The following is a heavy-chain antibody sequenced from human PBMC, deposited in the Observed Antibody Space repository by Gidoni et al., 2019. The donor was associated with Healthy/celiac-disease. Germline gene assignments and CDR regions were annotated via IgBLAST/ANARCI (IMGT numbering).Heavy chain of an antibody. CDR2: ISSSGSTI. D-gene: IGHD6-19*01. J-gene: IGHJ4*02. CDR1: GFTFSSYE. Sequence: EVQLLESGGGLVQPGGSLRLSCAASGFTFSSYEMNWVRQAPGKGLEWVSYISSSGSTIYYADSVKGRFTISRDNAKNSLYLQMNSLRAEDTAVYYCARVGASSGWQTDYWGQGTLVTVSS. CDR3: ARVGASSGWQTDY. V-gene: IGHV3-48*03.